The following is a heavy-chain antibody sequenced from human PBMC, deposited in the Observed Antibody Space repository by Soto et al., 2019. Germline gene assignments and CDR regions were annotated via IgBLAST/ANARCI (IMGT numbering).Heavy chain of an antibody. Sequence: GGSLRLSCAASGFTFSSYAMSWVRQAPGKGLEWVSAISGSGGSTYYADSVKGRFTISRDNSKNTLYLQMNSLRAEDTAVYYCAKDVYRRVLYFWSGYSWFDPWGQGTLVTVSS. D-gene: IGHD3-3*01. V-gene: IGHV3-23*01. CDR2: ISGSGGST. J-gene: IGHJ5*02. CDR3: AKDVYRRVLYFWSGYSWFDP. CDR1: GFTFSSYA.